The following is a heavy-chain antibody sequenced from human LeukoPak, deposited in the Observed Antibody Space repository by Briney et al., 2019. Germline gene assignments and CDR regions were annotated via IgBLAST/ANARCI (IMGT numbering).Heavy chain of an antibody. CDR3: ARRDWVSGAVRAFDI. J-gene: IGHJ3*02. D-gene: IGHD3-3*01. Sequence: GGSLRLSCVGSGFTFSDYYMSWIRQVPGKGLEWVSYISNDSVDKYYVDSVRGRFTISRDNAKKSMYLQMSGLRVEDTAVYYCARRDWVSGAVRAFDIWGQGTMVTVSS. CDR2: ISNDSVDK. CDR1: GFTFSDYY. V-gene: IGHV3-11*04.